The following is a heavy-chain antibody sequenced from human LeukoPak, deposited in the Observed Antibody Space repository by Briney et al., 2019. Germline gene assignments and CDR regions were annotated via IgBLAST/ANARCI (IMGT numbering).Heavy chain of an antibody. J-gene: IGHJ4*02. CDR3: ARNGDYSTDY. D-gene: IGHD2-15*01. CDR1: GCSVSSYY. V-gene: IGHV4-59*02. CDR2: IYYSGST. Sequence: WESLSLSCTVSGCSVSSYYWSWIRQPPGKGLEWIGYIYYSGSTHYNPSLKSRVTISVDTSKNQFSLQLSSVTAADTAVYYCARNGDYSTDYWGQGVLVTVSS.